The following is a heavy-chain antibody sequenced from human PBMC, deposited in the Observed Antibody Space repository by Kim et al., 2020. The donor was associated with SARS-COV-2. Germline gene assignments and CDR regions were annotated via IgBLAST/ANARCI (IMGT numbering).Heavy chain of an antibody. J-gene: IGHJ6*02. CDR1: GYTFTGYY. Sequence: ASVKVSCKASGYTFTGYYMHWVRQAPGQGLEWMGWINPNSGGTNYAQKFQGRVTMTRDTSISTAYMELSRLRSDDTAVYYCARWLPDYDYVWGSYRYRYGMDVWGQGTTVTVSS. V-gene: IGHV1-2*02. CDR2: INPNSGGT. D-gene: IGHD3-16*02. CDR3: ARWLPDYDYVWGSYRYRYGMDV.